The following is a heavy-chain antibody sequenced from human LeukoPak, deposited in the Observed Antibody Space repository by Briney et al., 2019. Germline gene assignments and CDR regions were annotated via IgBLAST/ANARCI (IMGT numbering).Heavy chain of an antibody. D-gene: IGHD3-10*01. Sequence: GGSLRLSCAASGFTFSSYWMNWVRQAPGKGLEWVANIKQDGSERYYVDSVKGRFTISRDNAKKLLSLQMNSLRGDDTAVYYCARGLGRELDGAFDIWGQGTMVTVSS. V-gene: IGHV3-7*05. J-gene: IGHJ3*02. CDR2: IKQDGSER. CDR1: GFTFSSYW. CDR3: ARGLGRELDGAFDI.